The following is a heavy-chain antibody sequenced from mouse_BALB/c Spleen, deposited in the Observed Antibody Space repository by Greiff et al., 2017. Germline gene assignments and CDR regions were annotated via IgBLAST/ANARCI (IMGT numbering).Heavy chain of an antibody. CDR2: IWAGGST. D-gene: IGHD2-4*01. J-gene: IGHJ3*01. V-gene: IGHV2-9*02. CDR1: GFSLTSYG. CDR3: ARDQGDYDVRFAY. Sequence: VKLVESGPGLVAPSQSLSITCTVSGFSLTSYGVHWVRQPPGKGLEWLGVIWAGGSTNYNSALMSRLSISKDNSKSQVFLKMNSLQTDDTAMYYCARDQGDYDVRFAYWGQGTLVTVSA.